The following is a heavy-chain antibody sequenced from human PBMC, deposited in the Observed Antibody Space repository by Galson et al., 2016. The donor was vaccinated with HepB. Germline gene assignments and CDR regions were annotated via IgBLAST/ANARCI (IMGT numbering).Heavy chain of an antibody. V-gene: IGHV3-23*01. J-gene: IGHJ4*02. CDR1: GFSFRDYA. CDR2: ISSDGDNK. D-gene: IGHD2/OR15-2a*01. Sequence: SPRLSCAVSGFSFRDYAMSWARHGPGKRLEWVSTISSDGDNKHHLDSVQGRFTVSRDNSKNTLDLQMNSLRAEDTAVYYCTNDVGLVMFGLWGRGTLVTVSS. CDR3: TNDVGLVMFGL.